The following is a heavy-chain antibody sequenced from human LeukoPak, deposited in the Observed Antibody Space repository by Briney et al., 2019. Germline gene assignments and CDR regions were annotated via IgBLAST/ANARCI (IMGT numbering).Heavy chain of an antibody. CDR1: GFTFSSYS. J-gene: IGHJ4*02. V-gene: IGHV3-21*01. Sequence: GGSLRLSCAASGFTFSSYSMNWVRQAPGKGLEWVSSISSSSSYIYYADSVKGRFTISRDNAKNSLYLQMNSLRAEDTAVYYCARERCSSTSCYKIDYWGQGTLVTVSS. CDR3: ARERCSSTSCYKIDY. D-gene: IGHD2-2*02. CDR2: ISSSSSYI.